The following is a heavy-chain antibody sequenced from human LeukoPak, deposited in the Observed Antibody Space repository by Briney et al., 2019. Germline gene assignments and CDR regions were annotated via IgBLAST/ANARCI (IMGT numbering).Heavy chain of an antibody. CDR1: GSTFSSYA. CDR3: ARSPLSVAGLFDY. D-gene: IGHD6-19*01. V-gene: IGHV1-69*04. J-gene: IGHJ4*02. Sequence: ASVKVSCKASGSTFSSYAISWVRQAPGQGLEWMGRIIPILGIANYAQKFQGRVTITADKSTSTAYMELSSLRSEDTAVYYCARSPLSVAGLFDYWGQGTLVTVSS. CDR2: IIPILGIA.